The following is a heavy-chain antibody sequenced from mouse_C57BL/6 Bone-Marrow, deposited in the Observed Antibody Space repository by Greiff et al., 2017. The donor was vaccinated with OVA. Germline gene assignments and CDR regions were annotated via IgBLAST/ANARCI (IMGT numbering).Heavy chain of an antibody. Sequence: VQLKESGTVLARPGASVKMSCKTSGYTFTSYWMHWVKQRPGQGLEWIGAIYPGNSDTSYNQKFKGKAKLTAVTSASTAYMELSSLTKEDSAVYYGTRPRVTTETWFAYWGQGTLVTVSA. CDR1: GYTFTSYW. D-gene: IGHD2-2*01. V-gene: IGHV1-5*01. J-gene: IGHJ3*01. CDR3: TRPRVTTETWFAY. CDR2: IYPGNSDT.